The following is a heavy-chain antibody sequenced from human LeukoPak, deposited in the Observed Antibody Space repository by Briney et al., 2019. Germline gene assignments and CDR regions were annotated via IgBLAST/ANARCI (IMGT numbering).Heavy chain of an antibody. Sequence: GGSLRLSCAASGFTFDDYAMQWVRQAPGKGLEWVSLISGDGGGTFYADSVRGQFTISRDNSRNSLYLQMNSLRTEDTAFYYCGKDLNGVVGASIDWGQGTLVTVSS. CDR1: GFTFDDYA. CDR2: ISGDGGGT. J-gene: IGHJ4*02. D-gene: IGHD1-26*01. V-gene: IGHV3-43*02. CDR3: GKDLNGVVGASID.